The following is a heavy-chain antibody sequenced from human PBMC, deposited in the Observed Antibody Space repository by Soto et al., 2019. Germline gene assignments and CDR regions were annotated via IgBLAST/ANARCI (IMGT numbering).Heavy chain of an antibody. J-gene: IGHJ4*02. CDR2: ITPYNGNT. CDR3: ARDTSFYFDY. Sequence: SVKGSCQSSNYTFITYVITWVRQAPGQGLEWVGWITPYNGNTNYGQNFQGRVTMTADTSTSTAYMELRSLTTDDTAVYYCARDTSFYFDYWGQGTRVTVSS. D-gene: IGHD2-2*01. V-gene: IGHV1-18*01. CDR1: NYTFITYV.